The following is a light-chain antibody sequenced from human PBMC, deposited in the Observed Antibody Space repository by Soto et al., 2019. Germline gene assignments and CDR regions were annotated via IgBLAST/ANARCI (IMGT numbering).Light chain of an antibody. CDR2: DAS. CDR3: QQYTSYSPCT. J-gene: IGKJ5*01. CDR1: PSVNKW. Sequence: IQITQSPSTLSASVGDRATITGRASPSVNKWLAWFQQQPVKVPQLLIFDASTLQTGVPPSFGGGGSGTEFTLTTSGLQPADFATYYCQQYTSYSPCTFGQGTRLEIK. V-gene: IGKV1-5*01.